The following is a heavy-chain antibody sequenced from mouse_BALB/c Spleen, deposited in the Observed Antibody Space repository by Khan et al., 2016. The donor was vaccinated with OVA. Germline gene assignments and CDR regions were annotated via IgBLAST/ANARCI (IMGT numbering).Heavy chain of an antibody. V-gene: IGHV1-26*01. Sequence: EVELVESGPDLVKTGASVKISCKASGYSFTAYYMNWVKLSHGKSLECIGRINPNTDNTNYNQKFKGKAILTVDTSSSTAYMELRSLTCEDSAVNFCTRGDGFFAYWGQGTLVTVSA. CDR1: GYSFTAYY. CDR3: TRGDGFFAY. D-gene: IGHD3-3*01. J-gene: IGHJ3*01. CDR2: INPNTDNT.